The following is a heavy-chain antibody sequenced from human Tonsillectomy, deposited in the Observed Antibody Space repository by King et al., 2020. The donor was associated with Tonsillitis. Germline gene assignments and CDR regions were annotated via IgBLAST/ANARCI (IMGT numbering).Heavy chain of an antibody. Sequence: VQLVESGAEVKKPGASVKVSCKASGYTFTGYLIHWVRQAPGQGLEWMGWLNPYSGGTNYAQKFQGRVTMTSDTSMSTAYMELSRLRTDDTAVYFCAKGQTGADDGYWGQGTLFIVSS. CDR2: LNPYSGGT. J-gene: IGHJ4*02. CDR3: AKGQTGADDGY. D-gene: IGHD3-10*01. CDR1: GYTFTGYL. V-gene: IGHV1-2*02.